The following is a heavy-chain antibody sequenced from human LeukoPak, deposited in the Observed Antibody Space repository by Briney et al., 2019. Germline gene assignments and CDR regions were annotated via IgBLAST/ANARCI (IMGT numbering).Heavy chain of an antibody. CDR1: RGSISGYI. Sequence: PSETLSLTCTVSRGSISGYILSCIRQPPGKRLEWIGYIYYSGSTNYNPSLKSRVTISVDTSKNQFSLKLSSVTAADTAVYYCARHDYNYYYMDVWGKGTTVTVSS. J-gene: IGHJ6*03. CDR2: IYYSGST. V-gene: IGHV4-59*01. CDR3: ARHDYNYYYMDV.